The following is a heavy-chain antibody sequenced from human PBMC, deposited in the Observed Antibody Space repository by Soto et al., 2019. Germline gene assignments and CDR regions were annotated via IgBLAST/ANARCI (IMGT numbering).Heavy chain of an antibody. J-gene: IGHJ4*02. CDR3: AKDKFQFGRVVDLDY. CDR2: ISYDGSNK. D-gene: IGHD2-15*01. CDR1: GFTFSSYG. Sequence: GGSLRLSCAASGFTFSSYGMHWVRQAPGKGLEWVAVISYDGSNKYYADSVKGRFTISRDNSKNTLYLQMNSLRAEDTAVYYCAKDKFQFGRVVDLDYWGQGTLVTVSS. V-gene: IGHV3-30*18.